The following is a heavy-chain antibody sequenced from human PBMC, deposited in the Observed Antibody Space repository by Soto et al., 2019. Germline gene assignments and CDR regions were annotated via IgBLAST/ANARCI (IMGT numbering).Heavy chain of an antibody. Sequence: GGSLRLSCAASGFTFSSYWMTWVRQAPGKGLEWVANIRQDGSEKYYVDSVKGRFTISRDNAKNSLYLHMHSLRAEDTAVYYCAGPYYYDSSGYQGYAFDIWGQGTMVTVSS. CDR1: GFTFSSYW. V-gene: IGHV3-7*03. J-gene: IGHJ3*02. D-gene: IGHD3-22*01. CDR2: IRQDGSEK. CDR3: AGPYYYDSSGYQGYAFDI.